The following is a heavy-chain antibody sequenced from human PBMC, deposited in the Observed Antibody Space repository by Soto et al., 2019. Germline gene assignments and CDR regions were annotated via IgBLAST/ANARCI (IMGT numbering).Heavy chain of an antibody. CDR3: ARDPPRTRIVGATSWVAFDI. V-gene: IGHV3-74*01. CDR1: GFTFSSYW. D-gene: IGHD1-26*01. Sequence: PGGSLRLSCAASGFTFSSYWMHWVRQAPGKGLVWVSRINSDGSSTSYADSVKGRFTISRDNAKNTLYLQMNSLRAEDTAVYYCARDPPRTRIVGATSWVAFDIWGQGTMVTVSS. CDR2: INSDGSST. J-gene: IGHJ3*02.